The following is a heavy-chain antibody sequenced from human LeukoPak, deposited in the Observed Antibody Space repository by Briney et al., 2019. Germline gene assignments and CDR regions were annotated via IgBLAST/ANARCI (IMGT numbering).Heavy chain of an antibody. CDR3: ARGRSAKIDY. CDR1: GGSISSGGYY. CDR2: IYHSGST. Sequence: SETLSLTCTVSGGSISSGGYYWSWIRQPPGQGLEWIGYIYHSGSTYYNPSLKSRVTISVDRSKNQFSLKLSSVTAADTAVYYCARGRSAKIDYWGQGTLVTDSS. J-gene: IGHJ4*02. D-gene: IGHD6-6*01. V-gene: IGHV4-30-2*01.